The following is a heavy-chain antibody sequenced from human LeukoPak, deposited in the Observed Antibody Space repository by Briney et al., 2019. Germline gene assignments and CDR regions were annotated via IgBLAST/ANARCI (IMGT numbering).Heavy chain of an antibody. J-gene: IGHJ4*02. CDR2: LGAGGGST. D-gene: IGHD6-19*01. CDR3: AKGGRTVAD. CDR1: GFTFNIYT. V-gene: IGHV3-23*01. Sequence: QPGGSLRLSCATSGFTFNIYTMSWVRQAPGKGLEWVSSLGAGGGSTYYADSVKGRFIISGDNSKNALYPQMNSLRAEDTAVYYCAKGGRTVADWGQGTLVTVSS.